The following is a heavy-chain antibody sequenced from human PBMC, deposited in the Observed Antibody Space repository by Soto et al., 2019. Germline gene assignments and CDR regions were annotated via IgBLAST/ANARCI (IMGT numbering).Heavy chain of an antibody. CDR3: AREIVVARGASYFDY. Sequence: LRLSCVGSGFTFSSNWMTWVRQAPGKGLEWVGNIRQDGSEKNYVDSVKGRFTISRDNAKNSLYLQMNSLRAEDTAVYYCAREIVVARGASYFDYWGPGTLVTV. CDR2: IRQDGSEK. V-gene: IGHV3-7*04. J-gene: IGHJ4*02. D-gene: IGHD2-2*01. CDR1: GFTFSSNW.